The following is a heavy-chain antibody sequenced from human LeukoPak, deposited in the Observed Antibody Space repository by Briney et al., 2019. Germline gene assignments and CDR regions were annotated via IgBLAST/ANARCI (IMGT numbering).Heavy chain of an antibody. CDR2: IWYDGSNK. CDR3: ARAMDVVATISPLDY. CDR1: GFTFGSYG. V-gene: IGHV3-33*01. Sequence: GGSVRLSCGASGFTFGSYGMHWVRQAPGKGLEWVALIWYDGSNKYYADSVKGRFTISRDNSKNTLYLQMNSLRVEDTSVYYCARAMDVVATISPLDYWGQGTLVTVSS. D-gene: IGHD5-12*01. J-gene: IGHJ4*02.